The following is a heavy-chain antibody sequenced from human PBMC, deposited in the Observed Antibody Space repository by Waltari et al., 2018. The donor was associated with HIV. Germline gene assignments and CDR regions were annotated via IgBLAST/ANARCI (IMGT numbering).Heavy chain of an antibody. CDR1: GGPITNNNW. V-gene: IGHV4-4*02. CDR2: IHHTGST. CDR3: ARAEETDGAFDI. Sequence: QVQVQESGPGLVKPSGTLSLTCAVSGGPITNNNWWTWVRQSPGKGLEWIGEIHHTGSTNYKPSLKNRVSIVVDKSKNQFSLKLNSVTAADTAIYYCARAEETDGAFDIWGQGTMVTVSS. J-gene: IGHJ3*02.